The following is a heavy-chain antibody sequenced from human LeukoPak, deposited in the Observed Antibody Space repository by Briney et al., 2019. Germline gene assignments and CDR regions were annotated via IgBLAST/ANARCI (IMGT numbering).Heavy chain of an antibody. J-gene: IGHJ4*02. V-gene: IGHV1-24*01. CDR1: GYTLTELS. D-gene: IGHD5-18*01. Sequence: ASVKVSCKVSGYTLTELSMHWVRQAPGKGLEWMGGLDPEDGETVYAQKFQGRVTMTEDTSTDTAYMELSSLRSEDTAVYYCATVNTMDTAMALTFDYWGQGTLVTVSS. CDR2: LDPEDGET. CDR3: ATVNTMDTAMALTFDY.